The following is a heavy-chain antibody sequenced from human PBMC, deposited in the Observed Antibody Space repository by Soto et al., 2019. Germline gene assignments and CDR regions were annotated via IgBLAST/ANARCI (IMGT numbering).Heavy chain of an antibody. CDR2: IKSKTDGGTT. CDR1: GFTLSNAW. J-gene: IGHJ4*02. Sequence: GGSLRLSCAASGFTLSNAWMSWVRQAPGKGLEWVGRIKSKTDGGTTDYAAPVKGRFTISRDDSKNTLYLLMNSLKTEDTAVYYCTTEFGGYDYVCGGYRPFDYWGQGTLVTVSS. CDR3: TTEFGGYDYVCGGYRPFDY. V-gene: IGHV3-15*01. D-gene: IGHD3-16*02.